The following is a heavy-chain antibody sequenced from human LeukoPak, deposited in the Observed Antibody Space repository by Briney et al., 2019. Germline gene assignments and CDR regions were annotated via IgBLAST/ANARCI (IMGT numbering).Heavy chain of an antibody. J-gene: IGHJ4*02. V-gene: IGHV4-4*07. CDR2: IHTSGST. CDR1: GGSIRTYY. CDR3: AREGSMTARPFVSIDY. D-gene: IGHD6-6*01. Sequence: SETLSLTCTVSGGSIRTYYWSWIRQPAGKALEWIGRIHTSGSTDYNPSLESRVSVSVDTSKNQFSLKLRSVTAADTALYYCAREGSMTARPFVSIDYWGQGTLVTVSS.